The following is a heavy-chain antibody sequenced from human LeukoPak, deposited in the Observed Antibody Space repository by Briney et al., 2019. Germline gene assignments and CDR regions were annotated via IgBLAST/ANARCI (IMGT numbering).Heavy chain of an antibody. CDR3: ARGYYGSGSYYNPLDY. CDR1: GFTVSSNY. Sequence: GGSLRLSCAASGFTVSSNYMSWVRQAPGKGLVWVSRINSDGSSTSYADSVKGRFTISRDNAKNTLYLQMNSLRAEDTAVYYCARGYYGSGSYYNPLDYWGQGTLVTVSS. D-gene: IGHD3-10*01. CDR2: INSDGSST. V-gene: IGHV3-74*01. J-gene: IGHJ4*02.